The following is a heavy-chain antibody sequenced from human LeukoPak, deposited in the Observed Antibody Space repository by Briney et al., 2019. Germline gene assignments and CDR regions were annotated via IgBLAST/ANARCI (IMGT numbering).Heavy chain of an antibody. Sequence: GGSVRLSCATSGFAFSSYGMHWVRQAPGQGLEWVAVIWYDGSNEYYADSVKGRFTISRDNSKNTLYLQMNSLRAEDTAVYYCAKDYGWNAIVRATAGFGFWGQGTLVTVSS. D-gene: IGHD1-26*01. CDR1: GFAFSSYG. J-gene: IGHJ4*02. CDR3: AKDYGWNAIVRATAGFGF. V-gene: IGHV3-30*02. CDR2: IWYDGSNE.